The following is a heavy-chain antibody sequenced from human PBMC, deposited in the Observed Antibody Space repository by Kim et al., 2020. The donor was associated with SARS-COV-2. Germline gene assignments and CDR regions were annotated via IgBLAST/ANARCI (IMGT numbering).Heavy chain of an antibody. CDR2: INRNSDST. D-gene: IGHD3-16*01. CDR3: VRGYAGGPFDL. Sequence: GGSLRLSCAASGFTFDDCGMSWVRQAPGKGLEWVSGINRNSDSTGYADSVKGRFTISRDNAKNSLFLQMNSPRAEDTALYHCVRGYAGGPFDLWGQGTL. V-gene: IGHV3-20*01. CDR1: GFTFDDCG. J-gene: IGHJ4*02.